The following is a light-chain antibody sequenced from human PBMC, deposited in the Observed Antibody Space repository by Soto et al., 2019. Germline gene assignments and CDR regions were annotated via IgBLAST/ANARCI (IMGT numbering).Light chain of an antibody. J-gene: IGKJ2*01. CDR1: QSVSSSY. CDR2: GAS. CDR3: QQYGSSPYT. Sequence: EIVLTQSPGTLSLSPGERATLSCRASQSVSSSYLAWYQQKPGQAPRLLIYGASTRATDIPDRFSGSGSGTEFTLTISRLEPEDFAVYYCQQYGSSPYTFGQGTKLEIK. V-gene: IGKV3-20*01.